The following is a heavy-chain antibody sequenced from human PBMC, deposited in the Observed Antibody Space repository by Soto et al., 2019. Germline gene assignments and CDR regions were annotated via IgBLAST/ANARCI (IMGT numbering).Heavy chain of an antibody. CDR1: GFTVSSNY. CDR2: IYSGGST. J-gene: IGHJ4*02. D-gene: IGHD5-18*01. Sequence: GGSLRLSCAASGFTVSSNYMSWVRQAPGKGLEWVSVIYSGGSTYYADSVKGRFTISRDNSKNTLYLQMSSLRAEDTAVYYCARDHFGYSYGYWGQGTLVTVSS. V-gene: IGHV3-53*01. CDR3: ARDHFGYSYGY.